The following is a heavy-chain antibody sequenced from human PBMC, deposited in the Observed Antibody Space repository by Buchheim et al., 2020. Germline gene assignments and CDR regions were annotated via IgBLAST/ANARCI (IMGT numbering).Heavy chain of an antibody. V-gene: IGHV3-48*03. Sequence: EVQLVDSGGGLVQPGGSLRLSCAASGFTFSSYEMSWVRQAPGKGLEWVSYIAPSGTTIYYEDSVRGRFTISRDNAQHSLFLQMNSLGAEDTAVYYCARGSSSDRRFDYWGQGTL. CDR3: ARGSSSDRRFDY. J-gene: IGHJ4*02. D-gene: IGHD1-26*01. CDR1: GFTFSSYE. CDR2: IAPSGTTI.